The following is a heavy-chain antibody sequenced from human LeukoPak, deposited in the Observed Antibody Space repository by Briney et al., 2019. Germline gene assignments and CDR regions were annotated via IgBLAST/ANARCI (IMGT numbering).Heavy chain of an antibody. CDR3: ASFSPTTVTFDY. CDR2: ISTYNVNT. D-gene: IGHD1-1*01. Sequence: GASVTVSSMASGYTFTTYAITWVRQAPGQGREGMGWISTYNVNTNYAQKLQGRVTMTTDTSTSTAYMELRSLRSDDTAVYHCASFSPTTVTFDYWGQGTLVTVSS. V-gene: IGHV1-18*01. J-gene: IGHJ4*02. CDR1: GYTFTTYA.